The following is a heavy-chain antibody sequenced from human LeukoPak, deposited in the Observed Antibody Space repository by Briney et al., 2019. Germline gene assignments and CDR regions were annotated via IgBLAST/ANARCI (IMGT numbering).Heavy chain of an antibody. CDR3: ARGASGYGNFDY. J-gene: IGHJ4*02. D-gene: IGHD5-12*01. Sequence: PGGSLRLSCAASGFSFNTYWMHWVRQAPGKGLVWVSRIYSDGSSTYYAYSVKGRFTCSRDNAKNTVYLQMNSLRAEDTAVYYCARGASGYGNFDYWGQGTLVTVSS. CDR2: IYSDGSST. V-gene: IGHV3-74*01. CDR1: GFSFNTYW.